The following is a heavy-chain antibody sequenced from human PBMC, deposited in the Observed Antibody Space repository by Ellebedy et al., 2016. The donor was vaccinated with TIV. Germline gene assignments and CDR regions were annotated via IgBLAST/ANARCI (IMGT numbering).Heavy chain of an antibody. V-gene: IGHV3-66*01. CDR2: IYSGGST. CDR1: GFIVTSNY. Sequence: GESLKIPCAASGFIVTSNYMSWVRQAPGKGLEWVSVIYSGGSTHYADSVKGRFTISRDNSKNTLYLQMNSLRAEDTAVYYCARERTAAAGDYYYYGLDVWGQGTTVTVSS. J-gene: IGHJ6*02. CDR3: ARERTAAAGDYYYYGLDV. D-gene: IGHD6-13*01.